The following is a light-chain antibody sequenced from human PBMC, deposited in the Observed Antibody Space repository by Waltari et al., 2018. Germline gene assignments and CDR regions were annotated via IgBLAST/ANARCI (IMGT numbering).Light chain of an antibody. CDR3: LQSNSYPYT. CDR1: QGIGNT. CDR2: AAS. Sequence: DIQMTQSPSSLSASVGARVTITCRASQGIGNTLGWYQQKPGKAPKRLIYAASSLQSGVPSRFSGSGSGTEFTLTISSLQPEDFATYYCLQSNSYPYTFGQGTKLEIK. V-gene: IGKV1-17*01. J-gene: IGKJ2*01.